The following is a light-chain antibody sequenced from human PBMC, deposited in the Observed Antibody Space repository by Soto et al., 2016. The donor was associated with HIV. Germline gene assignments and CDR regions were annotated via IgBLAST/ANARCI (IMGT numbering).Light chain of an antibody. J-gene: IGLJ1*01. V-gene: IGLV3-19*01. Sequence: SSELTQDPSVSVALGQTVRISCQGDSPKNYSASWYQQKPGQAPVLVIYGENIRPSGIPDRFSGSRSGDKVSLTITGAQADDEADYCCLSWDNGDVFGSGTKVTVL. CDR3: LSWDNGDV. CDR2: GEN. CDR1: SPKNYS.